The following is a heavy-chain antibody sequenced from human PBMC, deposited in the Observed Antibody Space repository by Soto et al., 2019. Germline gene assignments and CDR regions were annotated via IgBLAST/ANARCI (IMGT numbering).Heavy chain of an antibody. CDR2: VSPPFRTS. D-gene: IGHD3-10*01. CDR1: GVSFNNNG. J-gene: IGHJ6*02. Sequence: QVQLVQSGAEVKKPGSSVKVSCKTSGVSFNNNGIGWVRQAPGHGLEWMGGVSPPFRTSNYARKFQGIISSTAGASTGTVNMELRSLTSEDTAQYYCARVLYYGTGSYSPYGMDVWGQGTTVTVSS. CDR3: ARVLYYGTGSYSPYGMDV. V-gene: IGHV1-69*01.